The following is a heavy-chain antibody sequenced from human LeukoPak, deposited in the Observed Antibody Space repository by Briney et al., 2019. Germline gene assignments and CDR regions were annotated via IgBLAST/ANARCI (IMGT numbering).Heavy chain of an antibody. CDR2: IKQDGSEK. Sequence: GGSLRLSCAASGFTFNIYWMSWVRQAPGKGLEWVANIKQDGSEKYYVDSVKGRFTISKDNAKSSLYLQMNSLRAEDTAVYYCARAYYYDSSGYYNAFDIWGQGTMVTVSS. CDR3: ARAYYYDSSGYYNAFDI. V-gene: IGHV3-7*01. CDR1: GFTFNIYW. J-gene: IGHJ3*02. D-gene: IGHD3-22*01.